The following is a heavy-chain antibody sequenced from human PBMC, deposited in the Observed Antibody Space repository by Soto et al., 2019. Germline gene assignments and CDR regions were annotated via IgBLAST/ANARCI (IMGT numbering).Heavy chain of an antibody. CDR2: ISSNGGST. Sequence: EVQLVESGGGLVQPGGSLRLSCAASGFTFSSYAMHWVRQAPGKGLEYVSDISSNGGSTYYANSVKGRFTISRDNSKNTLYLQMGSLIAEDVAVYYCARRGYSGYEIDYWGQGTLVTVSS. CDR3: ARRGYSGYEIDY. J-gene: IGHJ4*02. D-gene: IGHD5-12*01. V-gene: IGHV3-64*01. CDR1: GFTFSSYA.